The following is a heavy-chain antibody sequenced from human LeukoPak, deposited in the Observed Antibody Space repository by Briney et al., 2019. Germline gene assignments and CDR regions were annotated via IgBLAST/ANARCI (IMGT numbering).Heavy chain of an antibody. J-gene: IGHJ4*02. CDR3: ARDGDGRINFAY. CDR1: GYTLNDYY. V-gene: IGHV1-2*02. D-gene: IGHD2-21*01. Sequence: ASVKVSCKASGYTLNDYYMHWVRQAPGQGLEWMGWINPTSGGTNYAQKFQGRVTMTRDTSISTDYMELRRLTSDDTAVYYCARDGDGRINFAYWGQGTLVTVSS. CDR2: INPTSGGT.